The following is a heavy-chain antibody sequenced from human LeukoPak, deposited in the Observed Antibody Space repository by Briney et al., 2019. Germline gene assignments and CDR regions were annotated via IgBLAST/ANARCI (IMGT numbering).Heavy chain of an antibody. D-gene: IGHD5-18*01. CDR1: GGSISSYY. CDR2: IYYSGST. J-gene: IGHJ4*02. V-gene: IGHV4-59*01. CDR3: ARPPWIQLYWDY. Sequence: SETLSLTCTVSGGSISSYYWSWIRQPPGKGLEWIGYIYYSGSTNYNPSLKSRVTISVDTSKNQFSLKLSSVTAADTAVYYCARPPWIQLYWDYWGQGTLVTVSS.